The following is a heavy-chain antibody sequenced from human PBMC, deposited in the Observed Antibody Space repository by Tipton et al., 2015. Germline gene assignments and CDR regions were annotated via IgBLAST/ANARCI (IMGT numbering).Heavy chain of an antibody. Sequence: TLSLTCAVSGGSISSTNWWTWVRQPPGKGLEWIGEIYHSGSTNYNPSLLSRVTISVDKSKNQFSLNLTSVTAADTAVYYCATEPRARYFDYWGQGTLVTVSS. V-gene: IGHV4-4*02. CDR1: GGSISSTNW. CDR3: ATEPRARYFDY. J-gene: IGHJ4*02. CDR2: IYHSGST.